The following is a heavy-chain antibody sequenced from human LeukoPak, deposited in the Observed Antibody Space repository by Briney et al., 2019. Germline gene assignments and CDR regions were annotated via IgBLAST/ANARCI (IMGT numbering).Heavy chain of an antibody. CDR1: GFTFSSAW. J-gene: IGHJ3*02. CDR2: IKSKTDGGTT. CDR3: IVETDMASDITIRGAYAFDI. V-gene: IGHV3-15*01. D-gene: IGHD3-9*01. Sequence: GGSLRLSCAASGFTFSSAWMSWVRQAPGKGLEWVGRIKSKTDGGTTDYAAPVKGRFTISRDDSKNTLYLQMNSLKTEDTAVYYCIVETDMASDITIRGAYAFDIWGQGTMVTVSS.